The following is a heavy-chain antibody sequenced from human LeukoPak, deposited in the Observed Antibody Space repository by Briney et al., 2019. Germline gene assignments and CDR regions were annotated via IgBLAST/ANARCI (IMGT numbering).Heavy chain of an antibody. CDR3: ARDLHYYVAMDV. CDR1: GYTFTGYY. D-gene: IGHD3-10*02. J-gene: IGHJ6*02. CDR2: INTNSGGT. V-gene: IGHV1-2*02. Sequence: ASVKVSCKASGYTFTGYYMHWVRQAPGQGLDWMGWINTNSGGTNYAQKFQGRVTMTKDTSISTVYMELSGLRSDDTALYYCARDLHYYVAMDVWGQGTTVTVSS.